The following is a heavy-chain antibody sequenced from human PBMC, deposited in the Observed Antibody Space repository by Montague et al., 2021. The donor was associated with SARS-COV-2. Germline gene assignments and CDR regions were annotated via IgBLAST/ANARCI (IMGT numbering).Heavy chain of an antibody. J-gene: IGHJ4*02. Sequence: SETLSLTCTVSGGSVSRISSHWGWIRQPPGKGLEYIGSFYYAGGTQYNPSLKSRATISVDTSNDQFSLKMNSVTAADTAVYFCARLYGSSFDYWGQGTLVTVSS. CDR2: FYYAGGT. V-gene: IGHV4-39*01. D-gene: IGHD4-17*01. CDR3: ARLYGSSFDY. CDR1: GGSVSRISSH.